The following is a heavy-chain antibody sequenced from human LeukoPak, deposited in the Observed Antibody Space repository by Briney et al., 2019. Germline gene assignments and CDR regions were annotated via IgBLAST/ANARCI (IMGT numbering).Heavy chain of an antibody. J-gene: IGHJ4*02. CDR2: IYYSGST. V-gene: IGHV4-30-4*01. Sequence: PSETLSLTCTVSGGSISSGDYYWSWIRQPPGKGLEWIGYIYYSGSTYYNPSLKSRVTIAVDTSKNQLSLKLSSVTAADTAVYYCARVDDYADYWGQGTLVTVSS. CDR3: ARVDDYADY. CDR1: GGSISSGDYY.